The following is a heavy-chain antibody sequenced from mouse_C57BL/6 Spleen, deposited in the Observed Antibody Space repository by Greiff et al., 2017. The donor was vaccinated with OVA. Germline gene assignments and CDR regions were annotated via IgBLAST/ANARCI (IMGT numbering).Heavy chain of an antibody. V-gene: IGHV1-9*01. J-gene: IGHJ1*03. CDR2: ILPGSGST. CDR3: ARRGLITTVVARYFDV. D-gene: IGHD1-1*01. CDR1: GYTFTGYW. Sequence: VKLQESGAELMKPGASVKLSCKATGYTFTGYWIEWVKQRPGHGLEWIGEILPGSGSTNYNEKFKGKATFTADTSSNTAYMQLSSLTTEDSAIYYCARRGLITTVVARYFDVWGTGTTVTVSS.